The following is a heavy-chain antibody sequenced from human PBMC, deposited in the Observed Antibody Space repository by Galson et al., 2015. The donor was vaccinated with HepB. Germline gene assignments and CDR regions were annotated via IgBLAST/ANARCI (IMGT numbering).Heavy chain of an antibody. CDR3: ARYDGDFWSGYYMVDY. J-gene: IGHJ4*02. CDR1: GYTFTSYG. Sequence: SVKVSCKASGYTFTSYGISWVRQAPGQGLEWMGWISAYNGNTNYAQKLQGRVTMTTDTSTSTAYMELRSLRSDDTAVYYCARYDGDFWSGYYMVDYWGQGTLVTVSS. CDR2: ISAYNGNT. D-gene: IGHD3-3*01. V-gene: IGHV1-18*01.